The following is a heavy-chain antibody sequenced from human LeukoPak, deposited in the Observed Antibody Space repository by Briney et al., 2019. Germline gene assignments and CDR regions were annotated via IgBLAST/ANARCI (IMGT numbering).Heavy chain of an antibody. V-gene: IGHV1-18*01. Sequence: ASVKVSCKASGYTFTSYGISWVRQAPGQGLEWMGWISAYNGNTNYAQKLQGRVTMTTDTSTSTAYMELKSLRADDTAVYYCARERGDHDAFDIWGQGTMVTVSS. CDR2: ISAYNGNT. CDR3: ARERGDHDAFDI. J-gene: IGHJ3*02. CDR1: GYTFTSYG.